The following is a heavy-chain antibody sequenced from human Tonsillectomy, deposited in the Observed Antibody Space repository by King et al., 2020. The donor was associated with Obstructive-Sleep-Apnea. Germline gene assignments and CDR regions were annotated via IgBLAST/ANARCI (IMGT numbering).Heavy chain of an antibody. CDR2: ISWDGDNT. V-gene: IGHV3-43D*03. D-gene: IGHD3-10*01. J-gene: IGHJ6*02. CDR1: GFTFGEFA. CDR3: AKASPIWFGTSAHFYYAMDV. Sequence: EVQLVESGGVVVQPGGSLRLSCAASGFTFGEFAMHWVRHAPGKGLEWVSLISWDGDNTYYADSVKGRFTISRDNSKNSLYLQMNSLRAEDTALYYCAKASPIWFGTSAHFYYAMDVWGQGTTVTVSS.